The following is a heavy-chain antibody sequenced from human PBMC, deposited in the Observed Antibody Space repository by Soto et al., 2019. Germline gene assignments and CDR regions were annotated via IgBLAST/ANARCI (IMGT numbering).Heavy chain of an antibody. D-gene: IGHD3-10*01. J-gene: IGHJ6*02. V-gene: IGHV1-2*04. CDR1: GYTFTGYY. Sequence: ASVKVSCKASGYTFTGYYMHWVRQAPGQGLEWMGWINPNSGGTNYAQKFQGWVTMTRDTSISTAYMELSRLRSDDTAVYDCARGTSSGKLPDNGMDAWGQGTTVT. CDR3: ARGTSSGKLPDNGMDA. CDR2: INPNSGGT.